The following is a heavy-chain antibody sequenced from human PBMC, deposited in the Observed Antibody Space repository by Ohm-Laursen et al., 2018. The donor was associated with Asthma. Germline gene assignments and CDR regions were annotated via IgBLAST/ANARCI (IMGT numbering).Heavy chain of an antibody. D-gene: IGHD1-26*01. CDR1: GFTFSSYG. CDR2: IWYDGSNK. J-gene: IGHJ1*01. CDR3: ARIGPEWELPGREYSVHH. Sequence: SLRLSCAASGFTFSSYGMHWVRQAPGKGLEWVAVIWYDGSNKYYADSVRGRFTTSRDNAKNLVYLQMNDLRAEDTALYYCARIGPEWELPGREYSVHHWGQGTLVTVSS. V-gene: IGHV3-33*01.